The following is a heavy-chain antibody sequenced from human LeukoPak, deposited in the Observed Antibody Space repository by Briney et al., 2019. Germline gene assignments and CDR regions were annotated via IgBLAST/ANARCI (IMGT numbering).Heavy chain of an antibody. D-gene: IGHD2-2*01. CDR1: GFTFSSYW. Sequence: GGSLRLSCAASGFTFSSYWMSWVRQATGKGLEWVANIKQDGSEKYYVDSVKGRFTISRDNAKNSLYLQMNSLRAEDTAVYYCARQRIRYCSSTSCYRDYYYYMDVWGKGTTVTVSS. CDR3: ARQRIRYCSSTSCYRDYYYYMDV. CDR2: IKQDGSEK. J-gene: IGHJ6*03. V-gene: IGHV3-7*01.